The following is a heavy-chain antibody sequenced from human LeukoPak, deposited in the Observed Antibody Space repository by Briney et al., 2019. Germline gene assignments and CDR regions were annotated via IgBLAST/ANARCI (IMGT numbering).Heavy chain of an antibody. V-gene: IGHV1-2*06. CDR3: ARDGANKLRGVHYFYMDV. D-gene: IGHD3-10*01. J-gene: IGHJ6*03. CDR1: GYTFTGYY. Sequence: ASVKVSCKASGYTFTGYYIHWVRRAPGQGLEWVGRINPNSGGTDYAQRFQGRVTMTRDTSISTAYMELSRLRSDDTAVYYCARDGANKLRGVHYFYMDVSRKGTTATVSS. CDR2: INPNSGGT.